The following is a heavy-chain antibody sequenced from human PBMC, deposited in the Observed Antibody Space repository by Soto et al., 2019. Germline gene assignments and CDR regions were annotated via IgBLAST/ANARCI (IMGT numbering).Heavy chain of an antibody. CDR3: ARHVDPYYYGMDV. D-gene: IGHD5-12*01. J-gene: IGHJ6*02. CDR2: IYYSGST. Sequence: SETLSLTCTVSGGSISSYYWSWIRQPPGKGLEWIGYIYYSGSTNYNPSLKSRVTISVDTSKNHLSLKLTSVTAADTAVYYCARHVDPYYYGMDVWGQGTTVTVSS. V-gene: IGHV4-59*08. CDR1: GGSISSYY.